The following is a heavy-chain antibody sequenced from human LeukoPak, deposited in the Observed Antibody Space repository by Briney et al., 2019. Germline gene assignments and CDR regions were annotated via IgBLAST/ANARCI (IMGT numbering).Heavy chain of an antibody. CDR3: ARESAFDWNYFDY. CDR1: GGSISSGGYY. Sequence: SETLSLTCTVSGGSISSGGYYWSWIRQHPGKGLEWIGYIYYSGSTYYNPSLKSRVTISVDTSKNQFSLKLSSVTAADTAVYYCARESAFDWNYFDYWGQGTLVTVS. V-gene: IGHV4-31*03. CDR2: IYYSGST. J-gene: IGHJ4*02. D-gene: IGHD3-9*01.